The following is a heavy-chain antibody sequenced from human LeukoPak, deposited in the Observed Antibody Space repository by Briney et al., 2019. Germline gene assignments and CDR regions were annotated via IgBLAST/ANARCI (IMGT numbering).Heavy chain of an antibody. Sequence: SETLSLTCAVYGGSFSGYYWSWIRQPPGKGLEWIGEINHSGSTNYNPSLKSRVTISVDTSKNQFSLKLSSVTAADTAVYYCARGHPSSLLSYYDFWSGYSYYYYYMDVRGKGTTVTVSS. J-gene: IGHJ6*03. CDR1: GGSFSGYY. CDR2: INHSGST. V-gene: IGHV4-34*01. D-gene: IGHD3-3*01. CDR3: ARGHPSSLLSYYDFWSGYSYYYYYMDV.